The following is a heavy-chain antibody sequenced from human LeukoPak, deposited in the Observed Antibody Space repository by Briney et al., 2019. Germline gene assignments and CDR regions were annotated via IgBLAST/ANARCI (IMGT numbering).Heavy chain of an antibody. CDR1: GGSFSGYY. CDR3: ARGELRFLEWLSTEGYFDY. J-gene: IGHJ4*02. CDR2: INHSGST. V-gene: IGHV4-34*01. D-gene: IGHD3-3*01. Sequence: SETLSLTCAVYGGSFSGYYWSWIRQPPGKGPEWIGEINHSGSTNYNPSLKSRVTISVDTSKNQFSLKLSSVTAADTAVYYCARGELRFLEWLSTEGYFDYWGQGTLVTVSS.